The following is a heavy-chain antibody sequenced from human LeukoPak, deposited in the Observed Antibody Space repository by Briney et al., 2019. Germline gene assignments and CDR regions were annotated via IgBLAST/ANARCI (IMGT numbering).Heavy chain of an antibody. CDR2: IYYSGST. J-gene: IGHJ2*01. V-gene: IGHV4-39*02. CDR3: ARAFRARYFDL. CDR1: GGSITTSSYY. Sequence: KPSATLSLTCTVSGGSITTSSYYWGWIRQPPGKGLEWIGIIYYSGSTYYNPYLKGRVTISVDTSKNHFSLKLSSVTAADTAVYYCARAFRARYFDLWGRGTLVTVSS. D-gene: IGHD2/OR15-2a*01.